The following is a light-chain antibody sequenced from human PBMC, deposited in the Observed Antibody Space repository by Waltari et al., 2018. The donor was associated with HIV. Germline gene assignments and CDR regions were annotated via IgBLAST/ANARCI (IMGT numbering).Light chain of an antibody. V-gene: IGLV2-14*03. CDR1: NRDIGTYNY. J-gene: IGLJ2*01. Sequence: QSALTQPASVSGSPGQSITISCTGPNRDIGTYNYVSWYQQPSGNAPRLRISEVNNRPSGVSNRFSGSKAGNTASLSISGLQAEDEGKYYCSSYTATKILVFGGGTDVTVL. CDR3: SSYTATKILV. CDR2: EVN.